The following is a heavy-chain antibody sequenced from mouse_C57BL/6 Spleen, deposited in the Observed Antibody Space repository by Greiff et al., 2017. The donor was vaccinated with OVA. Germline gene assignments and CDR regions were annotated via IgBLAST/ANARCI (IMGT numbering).Heavy chain of an antibody. D-gene: IGHD3-2*02. J-gene: IGHJ2*01. CDR1: GYTFTSYW. CDR2: IDPSDSYT. V-gene: IGHV1-50*01. CDR3: ARLDSSGYDFDY. Sequence: QVQLQQPGAELVKPGASVKLSCKASGYTFTSYWMQWVKQRPGQGLEWIGEIDPSDSYTNYNQKFKGKATLTVDTSSSTAYMQLSSLTSEDSAVYYCARLDSSGYDFDYWGQGTTLTVSS.